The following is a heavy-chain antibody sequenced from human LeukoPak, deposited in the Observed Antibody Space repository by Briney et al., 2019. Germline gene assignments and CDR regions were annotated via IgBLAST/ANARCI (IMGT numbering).Heavy chain of an antibody. V-gene: IGHV1-18*01. CDR2: ISAYNGNT. CDR3: AASRFGEDWFDP. Sequence: ASVKVSCKASGYTFTSYGISWVRQAPGQGLEWMVWISAYNGNTNYAQKLQGRVTMTTDTSTSTAYMELRSLRSDDTAVYYCAASRFGEDWFDPWGQGTLVTVSS. CDR1: GYTFTSYG. D-gene: IGHD3-10*01. J-gene: IGHJ5*02.